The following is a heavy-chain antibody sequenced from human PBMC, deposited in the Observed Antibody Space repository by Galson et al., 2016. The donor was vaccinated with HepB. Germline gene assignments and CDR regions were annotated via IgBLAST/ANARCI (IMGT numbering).Heavy chain of an antibody. J-gene: IGHJ3*02. CDR3: ARVREQQLLDAFDI. CDR1: GFTFTRYN. Sequence: SLRLSCATSGFTFTRYNMNWVRQAPGKGLEWVSSISSGSSYIYYADSVKGRFTISSDNVKKSLYLQMNSLGPEDTAVYYCARVREQQLLDAFDIWGQGTMVTVSS. D-gene: IGHD6-13*01. V-gene: IGHV3-21*01. CDR2: ISSGSSYI.